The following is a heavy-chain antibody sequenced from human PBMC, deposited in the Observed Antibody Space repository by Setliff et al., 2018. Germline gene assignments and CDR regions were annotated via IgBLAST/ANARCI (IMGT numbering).Heavy chain of an antibody. Sequence: ASVKVSCKASGYTLTRYYMHWVRQAPGQGLEWMGIINPSGGLTNYVQKLQGRVTMTTDISTSTAYIELRSLRSDETAVYYCARDYGASDGFDIWGQGTMVTVSS. V-gene: IGHV1-46*01. J-gene: IGHJ3*02. CDR1: GYTLTRYY. CDR2: INPSGGLT. CDR3: ARDYGASDGFDI. D-gene: IGHD4-17*01.